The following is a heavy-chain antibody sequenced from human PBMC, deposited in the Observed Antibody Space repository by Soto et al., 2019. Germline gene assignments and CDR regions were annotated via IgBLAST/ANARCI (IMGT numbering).Heavy chain of an antibody. CDR2: ISGYNGDT. D-gene: IGHD6-13*01. J-gene: IGHJ4*02. Sequence: QVQLVQSGAEVKKPGASVKVSCKASGYTFTSYGLSWVRQAPGRGLEWMGWISGYNGDTNYAQKLQGRVTMTTDTSTSTAYMELRSLRSADTAVYYCARAPQTVAGAGIWYWGQGTLVTVSS. CDR3: ARAPQTVAGAGIWY. V-gene: IGHV1-18*04. CDR1: GYTFTSYG.